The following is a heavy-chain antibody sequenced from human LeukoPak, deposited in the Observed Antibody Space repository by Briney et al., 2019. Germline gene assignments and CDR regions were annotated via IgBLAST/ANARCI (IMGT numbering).Heavy chain of an antibody. CDR2: ISGGGGST. CDR1: GFTFSSYT. D-gene: IGHD3-22*01. V-gene: IGHV3-23*01. Sequence: PGGSLRLSCAASGFTFSSYTMSWVRQAPGKGLEFVSSISGGGGSTYYADSVKGRFTISRDNAKNSLYLQMNSLRAEDTAVYYCAKSGHPRYYDSSGYYNDFDYWGQGTLVTVSS. CDR3: AKSGHPRYYDSSGYYNDFDY. J-gene: IGHJ4*02.